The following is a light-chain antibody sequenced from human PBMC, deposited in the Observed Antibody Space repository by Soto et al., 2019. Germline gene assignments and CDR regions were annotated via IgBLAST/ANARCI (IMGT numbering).Light chain of an antibody. CDR1: SSDVGAYNY. Sequence: QSVLTQPPAASGCPGQSVTISCSGTSSDVGAYNYVSWYQQHPGKAPRLLIYEVSQRPSGVPDRFSGSKSANTASLTVSGLQPEDEADYYCSSYAGTNNLLYVFGTGTKVTVL. CDR3: SSYAGTNNLLYV. J-gene: IGLJ1*01. V-gene: IGLV2-8*01. CDR2: EVS.